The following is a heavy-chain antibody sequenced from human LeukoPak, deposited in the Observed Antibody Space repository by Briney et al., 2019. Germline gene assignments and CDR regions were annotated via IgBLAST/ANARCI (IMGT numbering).Heavy chain of an antibody. CDR3: ARDLRYDSSGHYYLPTP. Sequence: ASVKVSCKASGGTFSNYAINWVRQAPGQGLEWMGGIISFFGTTNYAQNFQGRVKITADESTGTAYMELSSLRSVDTAVYYCARDLRYDSSGHYYLPTPWGQGTRVTVSS. CDR1: GGTFSNYA. V-gene: IGHV1-69*01. CDR2: IISFFGTT. J-gene: IGHJ5*02. D-gene: IGHD3-22*01.